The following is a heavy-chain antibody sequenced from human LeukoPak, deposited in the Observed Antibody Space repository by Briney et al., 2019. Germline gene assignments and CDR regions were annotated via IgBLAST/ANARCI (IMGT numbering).Heavy chain of an antibody. CDR1: GGSISIFH. CDR3: ARGGTRLITVISMDV. J-gene: IGHJ6*02. CDR2: VSYRGST. D-gene: IGHD4-11*01. Sequence: SSETLSLTCSVSGGSISIFHWNWIRQPPGKGLEWIGYVSYRGSTGYNSSLKSRVTISVDTSKNQVSLKLTSLSDADTAVYYCARGGTRLITVISMDVWGQGTTVTVSS. V-gene: IGHV4-59*01.